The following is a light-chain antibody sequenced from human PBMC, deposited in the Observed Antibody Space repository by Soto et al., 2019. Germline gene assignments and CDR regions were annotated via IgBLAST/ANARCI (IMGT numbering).Light chain of an antibody. V-gene: IGLV2-14*01. Sequence: QSALTQPASVSGSPGQSIAISCTGTRSDVGAYNYVSWYQQHPGKAPKLMISEVTNRPSGVSDRSSGSKSGNTASLTISGLQAEYEADDYCISFTSRFTFVFGTGTKLTVL. J-gene: IGLJ1*01. CDR2: EVT. CDR1: RSDVGAYNY. CDR3: ISFTSRFTFV.